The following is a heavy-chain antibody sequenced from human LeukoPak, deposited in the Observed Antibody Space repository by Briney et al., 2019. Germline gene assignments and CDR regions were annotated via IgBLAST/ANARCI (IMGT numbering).Heavy chain of an antibody. D-gene: IGHD3-10*01. Sequence: GASVKVSCKVSGYTLTELSMHWGRQAPGKGREWMGGFDSEDGETIYAQKFQGRVTMTEDTSKDTAYMELSSLRSEDTAVYYCATHSRGFGELPDAFDIWGQGTMVTVSS. V-gene: IGHV1-24*01. CDR3: ATHSRGFGELPDAFDI. J-gene: IGHJ3*02. CDR2: FDSEDGET. CDR1: GYTLTELS.